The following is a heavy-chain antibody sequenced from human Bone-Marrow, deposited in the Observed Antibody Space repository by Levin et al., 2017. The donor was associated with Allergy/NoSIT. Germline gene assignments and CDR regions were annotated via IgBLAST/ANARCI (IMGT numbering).Heavy chain of an antibody. CDR3: ARSGSNIALDY. V-gene: IGHV3-30-3*01. J-gene: IGHJ4*02. CDR2: VSHDGSKT. CDR1: GISFTIFA. Sequence: GSLRLSCAASGISFTIFAMHWVRQAPGKGLEWVAAVSHDGSKTSLADSVKGRFTVSRDNSKNTLFLEMNSLRTEDTALYYCARSGSNIALDYWGQGTLVTVSS. D-gene: IGHD1-26*01.